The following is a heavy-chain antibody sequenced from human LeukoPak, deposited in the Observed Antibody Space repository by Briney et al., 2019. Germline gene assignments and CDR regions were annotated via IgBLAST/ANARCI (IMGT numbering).Heavy chain of an antibody. V-gene: IGHV3-23*01. J-gene: IGHJ4*02. CDR3: ARVLAIGATGSFDY. D-gene: IGHD1-26*01. CDR2: ISGSGGST. Sequence: GGSLRLSCVASGFTFSSYAMSWVRQAPGKGLEWVSAISGSGGSTYYADSVKGRFTISRDNSKNTLYLQMNSLRAEDTAVYYCARVLAIGATGSFDYWGQGTLVTVSS. CDR1: GFTFSSYA.